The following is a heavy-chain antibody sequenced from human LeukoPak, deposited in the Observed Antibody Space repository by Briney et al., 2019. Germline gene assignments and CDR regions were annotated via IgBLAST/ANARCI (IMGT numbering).Heavy chain of an antibody. Sequence: GGSLRLSCAASGFTVSSTYMRCVRQAPGKGLEWVSVIYKDGKIYYIDSVKGRFTISRDTSKNTLYLQMNSLRVEDTAVYYCASRHCSGGDCYFAGADPFDHWGQGTLVTVSS. D-gene: IGHD2-21*01. CDR1: GFTVSSTY. V-gene: IGHV3-53*01. CDR2: IYKDGKI. J-gene: IGHJ4*02. CDR3: ASRHCSGGDCYFAGADPFDH.